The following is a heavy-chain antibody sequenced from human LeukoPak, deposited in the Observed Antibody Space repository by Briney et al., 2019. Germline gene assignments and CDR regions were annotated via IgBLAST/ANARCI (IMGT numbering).Heavy chain of an antibody. CDR2: ISSSSSYI. J-gene: IGHJ4*02. V-gene: IGHV3-21*01. CDR3: ARDSGYSYALDY. CDR1: GFTFSSYS. Sequence: PGGSLRLSCAASGFTFSSYSMNWVRQAPGKGLEWVSSISSSSSYIYYADSVKGRFTISRDNAKNSLYLQMNSLRAEDTAVYYCARDSGYSYALDYWGQETLVTVSS. D-gene: IGHD5-18*01.